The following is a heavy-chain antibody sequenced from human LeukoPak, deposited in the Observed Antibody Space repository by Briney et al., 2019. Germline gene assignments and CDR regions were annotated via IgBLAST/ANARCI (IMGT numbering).Heavy chain of an antibody. Sequence: ASVKVSCKASGYTFTGYYMHWVRQAPGQGLEWMGWINPNSGGTSYAQKFQGRVTMTRDTSISTAYMELSRLRSDDTAVYYCARDFPLGYDILTGYLGVDAFDIWGQGTMVTVSS. V-gene: IGHV1-2*02. CDR3: ARDFPLGYDILTGYLGVDAFDI. CDR1: GYTFTGYY. CDR2: INPNSGGT. D-gene: IGHD3-9*01. J-gene: IGHJ3*02.